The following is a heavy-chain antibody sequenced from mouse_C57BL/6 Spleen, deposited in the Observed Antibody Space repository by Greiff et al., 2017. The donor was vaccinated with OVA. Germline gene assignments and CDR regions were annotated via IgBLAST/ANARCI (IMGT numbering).Heavy chain of an antibody. D-gene: IGHD4-1*01. J-gene: IGHJ4*01. V-gene: IGHV2-2*01. CDR1: GFSLTSYG. CDR3: ARGLGRVYAMDY. Sequence: VKLQQSGPGLVQPSQSLSITCTVSGFSLTSYGVHWVRQSPGKGLEWLGVIWSGGSTDYNAAFISRLSISKDNSKSQVFFKMNSLQADDTAIYYCARGLGRVYAMDYWGQGTSVTVSS. CDR2: IWSGGST.